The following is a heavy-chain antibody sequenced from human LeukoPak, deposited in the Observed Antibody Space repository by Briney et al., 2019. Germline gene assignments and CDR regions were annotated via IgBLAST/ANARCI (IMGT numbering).Heavy chain of an antibody. V-gene: IGHV3-23*01. D-gene: IGHD3-3*01. CDR1: GFTSSSYA. Sequence: PGGSLRLSCAASGFTSSSYAMSWVRQAPGKGLEWVSAISGSGGSTYYADSVKGRFTISRDNSKNTLYLQMNSLRAEDTAVYYCAKRAPFYDFWSGYQHAYFDYWGQGTLVTVST. J-gene: IGHJ4*02. CDR3: AKRAPFYDFWSGYQHAYFDY. CDR2: ISGSGGST.